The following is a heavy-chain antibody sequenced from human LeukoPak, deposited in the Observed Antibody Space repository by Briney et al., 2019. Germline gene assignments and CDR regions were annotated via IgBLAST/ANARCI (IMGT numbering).Heavy chain of an antibody. J-gene: IGHJ4*02. D-gene: IGHD3-3*01. CDR2: IIPIFGTA. Sequence: GASVKVSCKASGGTFSSYAISWVRQAPGQGLEWMGGIIPIFGTANYAQKFQGRVTITADESTSTAYMELSSLRSEDTAMYYCARDRAIFGQYYFDYWGQGTLVTVPS. V-gene: IGHV1-69*13. CDR1: GGTFSSYA. CDR3: ARDRAIFGQYYFDY.